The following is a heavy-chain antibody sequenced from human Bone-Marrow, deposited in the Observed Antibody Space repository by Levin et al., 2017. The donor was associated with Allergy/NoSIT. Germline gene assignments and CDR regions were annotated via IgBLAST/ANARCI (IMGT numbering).Heavy chain of an antibody. J-gene: IGHJ5*02. V-gene: IGHV1-18*01. CDR2: ISAYNGNT. CDR3: ARENSGSYYDNWFDP. D-gene: IGHD1-26*01. Sequence: GESLKISCKASGYTFTSYGISWVRQAPGQGLEWMGWISAYNGNTNYAQKLQGRVTMTTDTSTSTAYMELRSLRSDDTAVCYCARENSGSYYDNWFDPWGQGTLVTVSS. CDR1: GYTFTSYG.